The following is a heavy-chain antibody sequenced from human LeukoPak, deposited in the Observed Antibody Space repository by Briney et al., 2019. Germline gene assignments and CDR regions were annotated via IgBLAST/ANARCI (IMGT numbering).Heavy chain of an antibody. V-gene: IGHV4-59*01. D-gene: IGHD5-12*01. CDR1: GRSISGSF. CDR2: IHFTGTG. J-gene: IGHJ3*01. CDR3: ARAGPREYSGCDV. Sequence: SETLSLTCTVSGRSISGSFWSWIRQPPGKGLEWIGYIHFTGTGKYNPSLKTRLSLSVDTSKNQLSLRLTSVTAADTAVYYCARAGPREYSGCDVWGQGTMVTVSS.